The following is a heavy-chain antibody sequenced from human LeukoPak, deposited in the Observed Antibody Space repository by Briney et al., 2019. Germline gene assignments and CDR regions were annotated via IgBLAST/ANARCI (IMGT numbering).Heavy chain of an antibody. CDR1: GGSISSYY. V-gene: IGHV4-59*01. J-gene: IGHJ6*02. CDR3: AREGRYYYDSSGYPRYSYYYGMDV. CDR2: IYYSGGT. Sequence: SETLSLTCTVSGGSISSYYWSWIRQPPGKGLEWIGYIYYSGGTNYNPSLKSRVTISVDTSKNQFSLKLSSVTAADTAVYYCAREGRYYYDSSGYPRYSYYYGMDVWGQGTTVTVSS. D-gene: IGHD3-22*01.